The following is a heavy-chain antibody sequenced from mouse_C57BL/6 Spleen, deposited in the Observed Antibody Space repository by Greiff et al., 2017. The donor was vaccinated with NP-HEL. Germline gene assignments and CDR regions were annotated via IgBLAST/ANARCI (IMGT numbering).Heavy chain of an antibody. CDR2: IYPRSGNT. Sequence: VQLQESGAELARPGASVKLSCKASGYTFTSYGISWVKQRTGQGLEWIGEIYPRSGNTYYNEKFKGKATLTADKSSSTAYMELRSLTSEDSAVYFCARVDRTYYFDYWGQGTTLTVSS. CDR1: GYTFTSYG. CDR3: ARVDRTYYFDY. J-gene: IGHJ2*01. V-gene: IGHV1-81*01.